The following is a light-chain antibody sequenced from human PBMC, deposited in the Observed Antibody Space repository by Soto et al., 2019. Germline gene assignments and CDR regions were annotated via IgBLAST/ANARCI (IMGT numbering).Light chain of an antibody. CDR1: QSVSTK. V-gene: IGKV3-15*01. CDR3: QQYNNWPRIT. Sequence: EIVMTQSPATLSVSPGERATLSCRASQSVSTKSAWYQQKPGQAPRILIYDASTRATGIPDRFSGSGSGTEFTLTISSXXXXXFAVYYCQQYNNWPRITFGQ. CDR2: DAS. J-gene: IGKJ5*01.